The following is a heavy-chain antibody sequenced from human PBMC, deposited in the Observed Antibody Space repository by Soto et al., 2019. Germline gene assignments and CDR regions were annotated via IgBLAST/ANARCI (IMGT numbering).Heavy chain of an antibody. D-gene: IGHD3-22*01. J-gene: IGHJ6*02. V-gene: IGHV3-30-3*01. CDR2: ISYDGSNK. CDR3: AREGFTTYYYYGMDV. CDR1: GFTFSSYA. Sequence: SGGSLRLSCAASGFTFSSYAMHWVRQAPGKGLEWVAVISYDGSNKYYADSVKGRFTISRDNSKNTLYLQMNSLRAEDTAVYYCAREGFTTYYYYGMDVWGQGTTVTVSS.